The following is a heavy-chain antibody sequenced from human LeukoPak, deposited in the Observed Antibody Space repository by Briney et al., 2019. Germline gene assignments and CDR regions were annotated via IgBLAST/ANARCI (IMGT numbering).Heavy chain of an antibody. CDR2: ISSSGGST. CDR1: GFSFSDYY. V-gene: IGHV3-11*01. J-gene: IGHJ4*02. CDR3: ARVWVAAGTWGFDY. Sequence: PGGSLRLSCAASGFSFSDYYVSWIRQAPGKGLEWVSHISSSGGSTSYADSVKGRFTISRDNAKKSLFLHMSSLRAEDTAVYYCARVWVAAGTWGFDYWGQGTLVTVSS. D-gene: IGHD6-13*01.